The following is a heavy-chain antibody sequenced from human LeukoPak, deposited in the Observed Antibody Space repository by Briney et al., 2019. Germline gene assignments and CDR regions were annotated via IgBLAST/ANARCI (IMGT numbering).Heavy chain of an antibody. CDR1: GGSISSYY. J-gene: IGHJ4*02. D-gene: IGHD2-15*01. V-gene: IGHV4-59*01. CDR2: IYYSGST. Sequence: SETLSLTCTVSGGSISSYYWSWIRQPPVKGLEWIGYIYYSGSTNYNPSLKSRVTISVDTSKNQFSLKLSSVTAADTAVYYCARALVDPYYFDYWGQGTLVTVSS. CDR3: ARALVDPYYFDY.